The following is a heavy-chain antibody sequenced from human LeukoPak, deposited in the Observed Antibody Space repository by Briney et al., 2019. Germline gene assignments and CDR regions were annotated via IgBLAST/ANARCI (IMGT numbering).Heavy chain of an antibody. Sequence: ASVKVSCKASGYTFTGYYMHWVRQAPGQGLEWMGWINPNSGGTNYAQKFQGRVTMTRDTSISTAYMELSRPRSDDTAVYYCARREMATTHNAFDIWGQGTMVTVSS. CDR1: GYTFTGYY. J-gene: IGHJ3*02. CDR2: INPNSGGT. V-gene: IGHV1-2*02. D-gene: IGHD5-12*01. CDR3: ARREMATTHNAFDI.